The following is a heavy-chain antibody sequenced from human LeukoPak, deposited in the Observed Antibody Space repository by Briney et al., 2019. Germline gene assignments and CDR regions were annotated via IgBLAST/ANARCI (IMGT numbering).Heavy chain of an antibody. CDR2: INPSVGST. J-gene: IGHJ4*02. V-gene: IGHV1-46*01. CDR3: ARTMVRGVSAGLLDY. D-gene: IGHD3-10*01. CDR1: GGTFSSYA. Sequence: ASVKVSCKASGGTFSSYAISWVRQAPGQGLEWMGIINPSVGSTSYAQKFQGRVTMTRDTSTSTVYMELSSLRSEDTAVYYCARTMVRGVSAGLLDYWGQGTLVTVSS.